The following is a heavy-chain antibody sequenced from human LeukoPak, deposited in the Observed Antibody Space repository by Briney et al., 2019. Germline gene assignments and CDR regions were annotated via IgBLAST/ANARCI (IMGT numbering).Heavy chain of an antibody. V-gene: IGHV1-8*01. CDR1: GYTFTSYD. CDR2: MNPNSGNT. CDR3: ARFGSNYYYYYGMDV. D-gene: IGHD4-11*01. J-gene: IGHJ6*02. Sequence: ASVKVSCKASGYTFTSYDINWVRQATGQGLEWMGWMNPNSGNTGYAQKFQGRVTMTRNTSISTAYMELSSLRSEDTAVYYCARFGSNYYYYYGMDVWGQGTTVTVSS.